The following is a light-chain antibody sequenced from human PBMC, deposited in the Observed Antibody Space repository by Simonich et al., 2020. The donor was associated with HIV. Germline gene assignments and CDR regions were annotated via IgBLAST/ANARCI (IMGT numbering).Light chain of an antibody. V-gene: IGKV3-15*01. Sequence: EIVMTQSPATLSVSPGERATLSCRASQSVSSNLAWYQQKPGQAPRLLIHGASTRATGIPARFSGSASGTEFTLTISSLQSEDFAVYHCQQYNNWPLTFCGGTKVEIK. CDR2: GAS. CDR3: QQYNNWPLT. J-gene: IGKJ4*01. CDR1: QSVSSN.